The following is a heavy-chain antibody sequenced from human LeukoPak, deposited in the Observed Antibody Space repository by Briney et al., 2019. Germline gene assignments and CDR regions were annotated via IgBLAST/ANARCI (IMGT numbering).Heavy chain of an antibody. Sequence: GGSLRLSCAASGFTFSSYAMHWVRQAPGKGLEWVAVLSYDGSNKYYADSVKGRFTISRDNSKNTLYLQMNSLRAEDTAVYYCARGDIVLMVYAIGVDYWGQGTLVTVSS. V-gene: IGHV3-30-3*01. D-gene: IGHD2-8*01. J-gene: IGHJ4*02. CDR2: LSYDGSNK. CDR3: ARGDIVLMVYAIGVDY. CDR1: GFTFSSYA.